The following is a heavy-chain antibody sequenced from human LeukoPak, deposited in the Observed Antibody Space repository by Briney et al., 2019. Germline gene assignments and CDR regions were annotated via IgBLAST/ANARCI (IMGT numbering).Heavy chain of an antibody. V-gene: IGHV4-34*01. Sequence: SETLSLTCAVYGGSFSGYYWSWIRQPPGKGLEWIGEINHSGSTNYNPSLKSRVTIPVDTSKNQFSLKLSSVTAADTAVYYCARDLPIVVVPANYYGMDVWGQGTTVTVSS. D-gene: IGHD2-2*01. CDR1: GGSFSGYY. J-gene: IGHJ6*02. CDR3: ARDLPIVVVPANYYGMDV. CDR2: INHSGST.